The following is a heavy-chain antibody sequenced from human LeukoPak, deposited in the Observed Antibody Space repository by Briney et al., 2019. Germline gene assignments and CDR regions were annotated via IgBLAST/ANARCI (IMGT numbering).Heavy chain of an antibody. D-gene: IGHD6-13*01. CDR2: IYYSGST. J-gene: IGHJ4*02. CDR1: GGSISSYY. Sequence: PSETLSLTCTVSGGSISSYYWSWIRQPPGKGLEWIGYIYYSGSTNYNPSLKSRVTISVDTSKNQFSLKLSSVTAADTAVYYRARSIAAAGMGFDYWGQGTLVTVSS. V-gene: IGHV4-59*08. CDR3: ARSIAAAGMGFDY.